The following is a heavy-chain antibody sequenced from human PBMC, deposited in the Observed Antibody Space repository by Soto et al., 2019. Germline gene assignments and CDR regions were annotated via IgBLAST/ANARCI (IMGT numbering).Heavy chain of an antibody. CDR3: ARDAFDYGGNPHYFDY. CDR2: IYYSGST. J-gene: IGHJ4*02. Sequence: QVQLQESGPGLVKPSQTLSLTCTVSGGSISSGDYYWSWIRQPPGKGLEWIGYIYYSGSTYYNPSLKSRVTISVDTSKNQFSLKLSSVTAADTAVYYCARDAFDYGGNPHYFDYWGQGTLVSVSS. CDR1: GGSISSGDYY. V-gene: IGHV4-30-4*01. D-gene: IGHD4-17*01.